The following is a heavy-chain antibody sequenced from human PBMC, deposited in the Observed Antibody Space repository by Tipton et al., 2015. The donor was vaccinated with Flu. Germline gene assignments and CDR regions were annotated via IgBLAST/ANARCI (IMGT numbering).Heavy chain of an antibody. CDR1: GGSISSYY. V-gene: IGHV4-59*08. CDR2: IYYSGST. D-gene: IGHD3-3*01. J-gene: IGHJ4*02. Sequence: TLSLTCTVSGGSISSYYWSWIRQPPGKGLEWIGYIYYSGSTNYNPSLKSRVTISVDTSKNQFSLKLSSVTAADTAVYYCARGRPYDFESGYYFDYWGQGTLVTVSS. CDR3: ARGRPYDFESGYYFDY.